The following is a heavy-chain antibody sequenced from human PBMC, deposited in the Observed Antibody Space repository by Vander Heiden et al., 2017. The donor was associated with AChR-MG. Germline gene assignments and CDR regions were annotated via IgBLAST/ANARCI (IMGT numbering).Heavy chain of an antibody. CDR3: ASGRRVYYYDSSGYYELDY. D-gene: IGHD3-22*01. Sequence: QLQLVQSGAEVKKPGSPWKVPCKASGGTFRSYAIGWVRQAPGQGLEWVGGIIPIFATANYAQKFQGRVTITADKSTSTAYMELRSLRSEDTAVYYCASGRRVYYYDSSGYYELDYWGQGTLVTVSS. J-gene: IGHJ4*02. V-gene: IGHV1-69*06. CDR2: IIPIFATA. CDR1: GGTFRSYA.